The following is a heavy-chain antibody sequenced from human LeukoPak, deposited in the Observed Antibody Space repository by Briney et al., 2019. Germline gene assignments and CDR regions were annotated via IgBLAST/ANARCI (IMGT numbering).Heavy chain of an antibody. CDR1: GFTFDDYG. CDR2: INWNGGST. J-gene: IGHJ4*02. D-gene: IGHD3-3*01. V-gene: IGHV3-20*04. CDR3: AGEYRITIFGVVRIFDY. Sequence: GGSLRLSCAASGFTFDDYGMSWVRQAPGKGLEWVSGINWNGGSTGYADSVKGRFTISRDNAKNSLYLQMNSLRAEDTALYYCAGEYRITIFGVVRIFDYWGQGTPVTVSS.